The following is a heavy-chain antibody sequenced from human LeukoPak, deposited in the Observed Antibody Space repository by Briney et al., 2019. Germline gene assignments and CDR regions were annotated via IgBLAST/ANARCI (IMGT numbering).Heavy chain of an antibody. CDR3: ARDPDSSGYYYPW. CDR1: GYTFTGYY. D-gene: IGHD3-22*01. V-gene: IGHV1-2*02. CDR2: INPNSGAA. Sequence: ASVKVPCKASGYTFTGYYMYWVRQAPGQGLEWMGWINPNSGAANYAQKFQDRVTMTRDTSISTAYMELSRLRSDDTAVYYCARDPDSSGYYYPWWGQGNLVTVSS. J-gene: IGHJ4*02.